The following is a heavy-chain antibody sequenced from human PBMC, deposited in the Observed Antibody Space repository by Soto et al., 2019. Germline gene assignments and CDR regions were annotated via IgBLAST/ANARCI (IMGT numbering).Heavy chain of an antibody. V-gene: IGHV4-30-2*01. CDR3: ARGRYSSSWASHYYYYYGMDV. D-gene: IGHD6-13*01. J-gene: IGHJ6*02. CDR2: IHHRGST. CDR1: GGSISSGGYS. Sequence: SETLSLTCAVSGGSISSGGYSWSWIRQASGKGLEWIAYIHHRGSTYYNPSLKSRVTISPDRSKNRFSLKLTYVTAADTAVYYCARGRYSSSWASHYYYYYGMDVWGQGTTVTVSS.